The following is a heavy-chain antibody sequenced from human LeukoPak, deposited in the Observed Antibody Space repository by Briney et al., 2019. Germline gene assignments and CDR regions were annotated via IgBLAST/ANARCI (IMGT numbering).Heavy chain of an antibody. CDR2: INHSGST. CDR3: ARANVTHTCYFDY. J-gene: IGHJ4*02. CDR1: GGSFSGYY. V-gene: IGHV4-34*01. Sequence: PSETLSLTCAVYGGSFSGYYWSWIRQPPGKGLEWLAEINHSGSTNYNPSLKSRVTISVDTSKNQFSLKLSTVTAADTVVYYCARANVTHTCYFDYWGEGTLVTVSS. D-gene: IGHD4/OR15-4a*01.